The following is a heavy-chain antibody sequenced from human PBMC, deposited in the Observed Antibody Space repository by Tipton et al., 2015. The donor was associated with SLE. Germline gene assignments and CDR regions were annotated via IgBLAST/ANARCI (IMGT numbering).Heavy chain of an antibody. V-gene: IGHV4-34*01. Sequence: LRLSCAVYGGSFSGYYWGWIRQPPGKGLEWIGSIYYSGSTYYNPSLKSRVTISVDTSKNQFSLKLSSVTAADTAVYYCARHSSSWYSEYFQHWGQGTLVTVSS. D-gene: IGHD6-13*01. CDR2: IYYSGST. CDR3: ARHSSSWYSEYFQH. CDR1: GGSFSGYY. J-gene: IGHJ1*01.